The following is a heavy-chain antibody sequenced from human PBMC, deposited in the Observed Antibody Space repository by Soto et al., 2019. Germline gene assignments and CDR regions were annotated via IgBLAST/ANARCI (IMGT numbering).Heavy chain of an antibody. D-gene: IGHD1-26*01. CDR2: ISSSSSYT. CDR1: GFTFSDYY. V-gene: IGHV3-11*05. CDR3: ARAPWVGGMDV. Sequence: QVQLVESGGGLVKPGGSLRLSCAASGFTFSDYYMSWIRQAPGKGLEWVSYISSSSSYTNYADSGKGRFTISRDNAKNSLYLQMNSLRAEDTAVYYCARAPWVGGMDVWGQGTTVTVSS. J-gene: IGHJ6*02.